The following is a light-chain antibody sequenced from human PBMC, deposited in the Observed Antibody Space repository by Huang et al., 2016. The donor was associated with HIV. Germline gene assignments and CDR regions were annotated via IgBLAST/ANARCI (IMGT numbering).Light chain of an antibody. V-gene: IGKV3-20*01. J-gene: IGKJ4*01. CDR1: QSLRDTY. CDR2: GAS. Sequence: EVLLTQSPGTLSLSPGERATLSCRASQSLRDTYLAWYQQRPGQAPRLLIYGASRRATGIPDRFSGSGSGTDFTLTINRLEPQDFAVYFCLQYDRSPLTFGGGTKVEL. CDR3: LQYDRSPLT.